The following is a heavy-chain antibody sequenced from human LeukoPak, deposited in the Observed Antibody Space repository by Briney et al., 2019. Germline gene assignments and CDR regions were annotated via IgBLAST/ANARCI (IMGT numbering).Heavy chain of an antibody. J-gene: IGHJ4*02. CDR1: GFTFSSYA. V-gene: IGHV3-30-3*01. D-gene: IGHD6-25*01. CDR3: AGDSRYYFDY. Sequence: GGSLRLSCAASGFTFSSYAMHWVRQAPGKGLEWVAVISYDGSNKYYADSVKGRFTISRDNSKNTLYLQMNSLRAEDTAVYYCAGDSRYYFDYWGQGTLVTVSS. CDR2: ISYDGSNK.